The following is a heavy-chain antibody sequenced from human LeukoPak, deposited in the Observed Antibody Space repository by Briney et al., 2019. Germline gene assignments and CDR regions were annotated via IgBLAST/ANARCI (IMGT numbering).Heavy chain of an antibody. CDR3: ARASIAVAAGLQY. CDR1: GFTFSDYY. D-gene: IGHD6-19*01. CDR2: IGPGGTTI. J-gene: IGHJ4*02. Sequence: PGGSLRLSCAASGFTFSDYYMTWIRQAPGRGLEWVSYIGPGGTTIYYADSVKGRFTISRDSAKNSMYLQMNSLRAEDTAVYYCARASIAVAAGLQYWGQGTLVTVSS. V-gene: IGHV3-11*04.